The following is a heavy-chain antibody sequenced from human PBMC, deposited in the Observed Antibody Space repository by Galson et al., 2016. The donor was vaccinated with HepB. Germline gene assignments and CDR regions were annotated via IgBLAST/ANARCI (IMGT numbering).Heavy chain of an antibody. CDR2: VASSGTHT. J-gene: IGHJ4*02. CDR3: ARSYCGGDCQYDY. V-gene: IGHV3-11*06. CDR1: GFTFSDYY. Sequence: SLRLSCAASGFTFSDYYMTWIRQSPGRGLEWVSYVASSGTHTKYAESVKGRFTISRDNAEDTLYLEMNGLRAEDTAVYYCARSYCGGDCQYDYWGQGTLVTVSS. D-gene: IGHD2-21*02.